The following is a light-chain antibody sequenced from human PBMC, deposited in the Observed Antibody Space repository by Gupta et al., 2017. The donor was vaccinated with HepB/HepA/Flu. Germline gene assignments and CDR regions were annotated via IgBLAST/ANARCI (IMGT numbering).Light chain of an antibody. CDR2: RNN. CDR3: AAWDDSLSGVL. CDR1: SSNIGSNY. V-gene: IGLV1-47*01. Sequence: QSVLTQPTSVPGTPAQRVTISCSGSSSNIGSNYVYWYQQLPGTAPKLLIYRNNYRPSGVPDRFSGSKSGTSASLAISGLQSEDEADYHCAAWDDSLSGVLFAGGTKLTVL. J-gene: IGLJ2*01.